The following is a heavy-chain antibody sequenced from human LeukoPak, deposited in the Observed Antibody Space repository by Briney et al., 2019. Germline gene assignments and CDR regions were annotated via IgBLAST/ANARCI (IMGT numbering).Heavy chain of an antibody. CDR2: IRSDGSNK. D-gene: IGHD6-19*01. CDR1: GFTFSSYG. V-gene: IGHV3-30*02. J-gene: IGHJ4*02. Sequence: GESLRLSCAASGFTFSSYGMHRVRQAPGKGLEWVAFIRSDGSNKYYADSVKGRFTISRDNSKNTLYLQMNSLRVEDTAMYYCAKAGTQQWLLFVGVYWGQGALVTVSS. CDR3: AKAGTQQWLLFVGVY.